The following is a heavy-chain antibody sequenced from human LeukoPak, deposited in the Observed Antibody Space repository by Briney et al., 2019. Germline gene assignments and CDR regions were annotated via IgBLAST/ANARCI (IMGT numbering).Heavy chain of an antibody. V-gene: IGHV1-8*01. D-gene: IGHD3-22*01. CDR3: ARGLRDRSGREYFQD. Sequence: ASVKVSCKASGYTFTSDDINWVRQATGQGLEWMGLMNPNRGNTGYAQTVQGRVTMTINTSKSTTYMYLSSLRSEDTAMYYYARGLRDRSGREYFQDWGQGTLVTVS. CDR1: GYTFTSDD. CDR2: MNPNRGNT. J-gene: IGHJ1*01.